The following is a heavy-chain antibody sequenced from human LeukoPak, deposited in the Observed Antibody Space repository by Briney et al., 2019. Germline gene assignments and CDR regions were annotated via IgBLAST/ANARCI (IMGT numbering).Heavy chain of an antibody. CDR1: GFTFSSYW. CDR3: ARESGYCSNTSCYRPEDY. V-gene: IGHV3-74*03. Sequence: PGGSLRLSCAASGFTFSSYWMHWVRQAPGKGLVWVSRINTDGSTTTYADSVKGRFTISRDNAKNTLYLQMNSLRAEDTAVYYCARESGYCSNTSCYRPEDYWGQGTLVTVSS. D-gene: IGHD2-2*01. J-gene: IGHJ4*02. CDR2: INTDGSTT.